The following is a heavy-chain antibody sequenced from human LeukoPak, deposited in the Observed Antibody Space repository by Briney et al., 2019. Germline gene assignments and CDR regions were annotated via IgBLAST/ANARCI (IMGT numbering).Heavy chain of an antibody. CDR2: VSTYNGNT. CDR1: GCTFTSHG. V-gene: IGHV1-18*04. D-gene: IGHD5-18*01. Sequence: AASVKVSCKASGCTFTSHGISWVRQAPGQGLEWVGWVSTYNGNTNYVPKYQGRVTMTTDTSTSTAYMELRSLRSDDTAVYYCARDVDTATDQINDYWGQGTLVTVSS. CDR3: ARDVDTATDQINDY. J-gene: IGHJ4*02.